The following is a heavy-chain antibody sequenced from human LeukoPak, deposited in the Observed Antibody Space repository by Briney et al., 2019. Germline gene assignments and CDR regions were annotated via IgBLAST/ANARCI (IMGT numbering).Heavy chain of an antibody. CDR2: INTYNGDT. J-gene: IGHJ4*02. Sequence: ASVKVSCRASGYTFTSYGISWVRQAPGQGLEWMGWINTYNGDTKIAQKLQDRVTMTTDTSTSTAYMELRSLRSDDTAVYYCARGGYYGSGSFPDYWGQGTLVTVSS. CDR3: ARGGYYGSGSFPDY. V-gene: IGHV1-18*01. D-gene: IGHD3-10*01. CDR1: GYTFTSYG.